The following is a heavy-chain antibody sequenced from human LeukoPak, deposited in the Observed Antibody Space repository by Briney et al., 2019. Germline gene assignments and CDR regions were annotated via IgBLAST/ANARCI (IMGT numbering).Heavy chain of an antibody. J-gene: IGHJ4*02. D-gene: IGHD6-6*01. V-gene: IGHV1-2*02. CDR3: ARDLYSSSSYSLDY. Sequence: ASVKVSCKASGYTFTGYYMHWVRQAPGQGLEWMGWINPNSGGTNYAQKFQGRVTMTRDTSISTAYMELSRLRSDDTAVYYCARDLYSSSSYSLDYWGQGTLVTVSS. CDR2: INPNSGGT. CDR1: GYTFTGYY.